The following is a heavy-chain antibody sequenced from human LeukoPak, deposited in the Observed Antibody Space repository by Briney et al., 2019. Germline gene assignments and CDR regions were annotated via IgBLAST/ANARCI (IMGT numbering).Heavy chain of an antibody. CDR3: ARVYYYYYMDV. CDR2: ISSSGSTI. Sequence: GGSLRLSCAASGFTFSSYEMNWVRQAPGKGLEWVSYISSSGSTIYYADSVKGRFTIPRDNAKNSLYLQMNSLRAEDTAVYYCARVYYYYYMDVWGKGTTVTVSS. V-gene: IGHV3-48*03. J-gene: IGHJ6*03. CDR1: GFTFSSYE.